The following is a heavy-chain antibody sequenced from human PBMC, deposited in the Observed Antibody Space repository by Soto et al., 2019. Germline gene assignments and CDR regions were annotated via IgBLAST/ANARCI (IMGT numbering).Heavy chain of an antibody. D-gene: IGHD2-21*02. J-gene: IGHJ3*02. V-gene: IGHV3-23*01. CDR2: ISGSGGST. Sequence: GGSLRLSCAASGFTLSSYAMSWVRQAPGKGLEWVSAISGSGGSTYYADSVKGRFTISRDNAKSTLYLEMDSLRAEDTGVYFCARPKGTAYSAFDTWGQGTKVTVSS. CDR1: GFTLSSYA. CDR3: ARPKGTAYSAFDT.